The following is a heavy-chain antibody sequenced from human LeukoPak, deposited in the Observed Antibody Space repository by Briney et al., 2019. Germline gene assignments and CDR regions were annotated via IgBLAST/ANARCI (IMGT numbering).Heavy chain of an antibody. CDR3: AKPPQTYGDYDLDWYFDL. J-gene: IGHJ2*01. CDR2: ISGSGGST. V-gene: IGHV3-23*01. CDR1: GFTFSSYA. D-gene: IGHD4-17*01. Sequence: GGSLRVSCAASGFTFSSYAKSWVRQAPGKGLEWVSAISGSGGSTYYADSVKGRFTISRDNSKITLYLQMNSLRAEDTAVYYCAKPPQTYGDYDLDWYFDLWGRGTLVTVSS.